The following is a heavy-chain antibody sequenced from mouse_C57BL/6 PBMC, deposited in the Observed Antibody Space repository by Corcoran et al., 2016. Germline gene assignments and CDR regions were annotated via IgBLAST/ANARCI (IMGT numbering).Heavy chain of an antibody. CDR2: INTYSGVP. CDR1: GYTFTTYG. D-gene: IGHD3-2*02. CDR3: ARPAQDSSGYDYAMDY. J-gene: IGHJ4*01. Sequence: QIQLVQSGPELKKPGETVKISCKASGYTFTTYGMSWVKQAPGKGLKWMGWINTYSGVPTYADDFKGRFAFSLETSASTAYLQINNLKNEDTATYFCARPAQDSSGYDYAMDYWGQGTSVTVSS. V-gene: IGHV9-3*01.